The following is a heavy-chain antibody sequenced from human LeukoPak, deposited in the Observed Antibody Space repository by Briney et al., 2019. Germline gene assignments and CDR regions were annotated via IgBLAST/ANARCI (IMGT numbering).Heavy chain of an antibody. J-gene: IGHJ4*02. CDR2: IYHSGST. Sequence: SETLSLTCTVSGGSISSGGYHWSWLRQPPGKGRVGIGYIYHSGSTNYNPSLRSRLTISIGKSKNQFYLNLNSVTAADTAVYYCGRDISGSGSSYSFDYWGQGTLVTVSS. CDR1: GGSISSGGYH. CDR3: GRDISGSGSSYSFDY. V-gene: IGHV4-30-2*01. D-gene: IGHD3-10*01.